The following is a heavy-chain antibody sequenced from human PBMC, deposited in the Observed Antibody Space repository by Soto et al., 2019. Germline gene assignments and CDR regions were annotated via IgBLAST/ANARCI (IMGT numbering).Heavy chain of an antibody. CDR2: INSNGGST. CDR1: GFTFSNYW. Sequence: PGGSLRLSCAASGFTFSNYWMHWVRQAPGKGLVWVSRINSNGGSTTYADSVNGRFTISRDNAKNTLYLQMNSLRAEDTAVYFCARAKRVPVAIFGVVIPELDDWGQGTPVTVSS. V-gene: IGHV3-74*01. J-gene: IGHJ4*02. D-gene: IGHD3-3*01. CDR3: ARAKRVPVAIFGVVIPELDD.